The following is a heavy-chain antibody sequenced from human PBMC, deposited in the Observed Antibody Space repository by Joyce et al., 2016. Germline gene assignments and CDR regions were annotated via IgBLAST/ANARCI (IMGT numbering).Heavy chain of an antibody. D-gene: IGHD3-10*01. V-gene: IGHV3-23*01. Sequence: LQSGGGLVQPGGSLRLSCVASGFSFPNYDISWVRQAPGKGLEWVSGITGDSPDPYYAESVRGRVTISRDDSTYTVNLQMNSLRAEDTAVYYCVKEGRFRSWSYFDYWGQGSLVTVSS. CDR3: VKEGRFRSWSYFDY. J-gene: IGHJ4*02. CDR2: ITGDSPDP. CDR1: GFSFPNYD.